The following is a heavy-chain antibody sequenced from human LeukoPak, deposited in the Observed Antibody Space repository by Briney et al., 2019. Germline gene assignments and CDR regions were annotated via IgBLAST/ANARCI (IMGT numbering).Heavy chain of an antibody. CDR1: GFTFSDSY. CDR3: ARGIYYFDS. Sequence: PGGSLRLSCAASGFTFSDSYMSRIRQAPRKGLEWVSYSTSSYTNYAESVKGRFTISRDNAKNSLYLQMNSLRAEDTAVYYCARGIYYFDSWGQGTLVTVSS. J-gene: IGHJ4*02. D-gene: IGHD5-12*01. CDR2: STSSYT. V-gene: IGHV3-11*03.